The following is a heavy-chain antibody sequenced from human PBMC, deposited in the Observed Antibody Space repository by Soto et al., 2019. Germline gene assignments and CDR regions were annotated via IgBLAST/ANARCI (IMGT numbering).Heavy chain of an antibody. CDR3: ARGLTYCSSTTCAETRFDP. CDR1: GDSITGSY. J-gene: IGHJ5*02. CDR2: IYHSGTT. D-gene: IGHD2-2*01. Sequence: KPSETLSLTCTVSGDSITGSYWSWIRQPPGKTLEWIGYIYHSGTTTYNPSLKSRVSISVDTSKNQFSLRLTSVIAADTAVYFCARGLTYCSSTTCAETRFDPWGQGTLVTVSS. V-gene: IGHV4-59*01.